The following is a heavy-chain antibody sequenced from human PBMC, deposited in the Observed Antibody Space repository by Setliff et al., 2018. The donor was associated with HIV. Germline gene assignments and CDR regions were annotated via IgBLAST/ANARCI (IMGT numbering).Heavy chain of an antibody. CDR1: GFTFNKYW. V-gene: IGHV3-7*02. J-gene: IGHJ4*02. D-gene: IGHD3-16*01. CDR3: ARGPYTIDY. CDR2: IKQDGSQK. Sequence: PGGSLRLSCAASGFTFNKYWMTWVRQAPGKGLEWVANIKQDGSQKYYVDSVKGRFTISRDNAKNSLYLQMNSLRAEDTAVYYCARGPYTIDYWGQGTLVTVSS.